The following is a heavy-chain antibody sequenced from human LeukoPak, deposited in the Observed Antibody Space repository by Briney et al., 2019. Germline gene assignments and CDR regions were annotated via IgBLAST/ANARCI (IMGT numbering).Heavy chain of an antibody. CDR1: GFTFNTYN. CDR3: APGGLQLWSRTDYFDY. Sequence: PGESLRLSCVASGFTFNTYNMNWVRQAPGKGLEWVSSISSSSSYIYYADSVKGRFTISRDNAKNSLYLQMNSLRAEDTAVYYCAPGGLQLWSRTDYFDYWGQGTLVTVSS. CDR2: ISSSSSYI. V-gene: IGHV3-21*01. J-gene: IGHJ4*02. D-gene: IGHD5-18*01.